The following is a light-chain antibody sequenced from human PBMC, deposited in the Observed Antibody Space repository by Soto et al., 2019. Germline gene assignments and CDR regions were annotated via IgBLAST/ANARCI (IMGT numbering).Light chain of an antibody. CDR1: QSVSSN. Sequence: EIVMTQSPATLSVSPGERATLSCRASQSVSSNLAWYQQKPGQAPRLLIYGASTRATDIPARFSGSGSGTEFTLTISSLQSEDFAVYYCQQYNNWHWTFGQGTKVDIK. J-gene: IGKJ1*01. V-gene: IGKV3-15*01. CDR2: GAS. CDR3: QQYNNWHWT.